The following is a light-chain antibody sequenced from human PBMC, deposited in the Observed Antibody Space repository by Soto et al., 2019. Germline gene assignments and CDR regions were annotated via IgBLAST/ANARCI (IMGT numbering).Light chain of an antibody. Sequence: QSVLTQPASVSGSPGQLIAISCTGTSGDVGGYDCVSWYQQHPDKAPKLMIYEVTKRPSWVSNRFSGSKSGNTASLTISGLQPEDEADYYCSSHTSGSTRVFGSGTKV. CDR3: SSHTSGSTRV. J-gene: IGLJ1*01. CDR1: SGDVGGYDC. CDR2: EVT. V-gene: IGLV2-14*01.